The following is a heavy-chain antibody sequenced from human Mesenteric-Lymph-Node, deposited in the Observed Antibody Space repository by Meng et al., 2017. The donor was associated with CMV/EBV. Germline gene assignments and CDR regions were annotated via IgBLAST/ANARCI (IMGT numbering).Heavy chain of an antibody. CDR2: IDSSGSS. V-gene: IGHV4-31*02. CDR3: ARENNTDTVRFVDS. D-gene: IGHD3-3*01. CDR1: GSIRSGGYH. J-gene: IGHJ4*02. Sequence: GSIRSGGYHWSWSRQCPGKGLEWIRNIDSSGSSYFTPSLRSRVIILVNTSQNEFSLHLHFVTAADTAVYYCARENNTDTVRFVDSWGQGILVTVSS.